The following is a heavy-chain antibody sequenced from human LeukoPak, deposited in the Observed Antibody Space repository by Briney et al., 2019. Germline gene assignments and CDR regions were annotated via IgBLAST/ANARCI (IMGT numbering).Heavy chain of an antibody. Sequence: GGSLRLSCAASGFTFSSYAMSWVRQAPGKGLEWVSAISGSGGSTYYADSVKGRFTISRDNSKSTLYVQMNSLRVEDTALYYCANDHDMGGWDSEWLDAWGQGTLVTVSS. V-gene: IGHV3-23*01. J-gene: IGHJ5*02. CDR2: ISGSGGST. D-gene: IGHD6-19*01. CDR3: ANDHDMGGWDSEWLDA. CDR1: GFTFSSYA.